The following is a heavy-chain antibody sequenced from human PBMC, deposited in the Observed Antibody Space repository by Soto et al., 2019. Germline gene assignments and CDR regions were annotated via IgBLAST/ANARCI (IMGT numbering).Heavy chain of an antibody. CDR2: SYKSATT. J-gene: IGHJ5*01. V-gene: IGHV4-30-4*01. CDR3: ARGRYCLTGRCFPNWFDS. D-gene: IGHD7-27*01. CDR1: GDSISNLDYF. Sequence: PSETLSLTCSVSGDSISNLDYFWAWIRQPPGQALEYIGYSYKSATTYYNPSFESRVAISVDTSKRQFSLNVTSVTAADTAVYFCARGRYCLTGRCFPNWFDSWGQGALVTVSS.